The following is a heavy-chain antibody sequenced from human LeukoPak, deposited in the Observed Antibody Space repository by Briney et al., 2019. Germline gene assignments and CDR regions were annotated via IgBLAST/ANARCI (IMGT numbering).Heavy chain of an antibody. CDR3: AKDQDYFFDY. Sequence: GALRLSFAASGFTFSSYGMHWVRPAPGKGLEWVAFIRYDGSNKYYADSVKGRFTISRDNSKNTLYLQMNSLRAEDTAVYYCAKDQDYFFDYWGQETLVTVSS. CDR2: IRYDGSNK. V-gene: IGHV3-30*02. CDR1: GFTFSSYG. D-gene: IGHD2/OR15-2a*01. J-gene: IGHJ4*02.